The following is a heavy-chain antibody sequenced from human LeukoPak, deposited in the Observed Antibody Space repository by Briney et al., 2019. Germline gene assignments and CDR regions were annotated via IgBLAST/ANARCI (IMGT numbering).Heavy chain of an antibody. J-gene: IGHJ4*02. CDR2: INHSGST. V-gene: IGHV4-34*01. CDR3: ARVGGYCSSTSCYWYYFDY. CDR1: GGSFSGYY. D-gene: IGHD2-2*01. Sequence: SETLSLTCAVYGGSFSGYYWSWIRQPPGKGLEWIGEINHSGSTNYNPSLKSRVTMSVDTSKNQFSLKLSSVTAADTAVYYCARVGGYCSSTSCYWYYFDYWGQGTLVTVSS.